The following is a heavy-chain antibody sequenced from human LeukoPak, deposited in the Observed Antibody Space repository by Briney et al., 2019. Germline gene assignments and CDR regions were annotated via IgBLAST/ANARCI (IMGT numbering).Heavy chain of an antibody. CDR3: ARYYYGSASYPNWFDP. J-gene: IGHJ5*02. CDR1: GYTFTGYY. Sequence: EASVKVSCKASGYTFTGYYMHWVRQAPGQGLEWMGWINPNSGGTNYAQKFQGRVTMTRDTSISTAYMELSRLRSDDTAVYYCARYYYGSASYPNWFDPWGQGTLVTVSS. V-gene: IGHV1-2*02. D-gene: IGHD3-10*01. CDR2: INPNSGGT.